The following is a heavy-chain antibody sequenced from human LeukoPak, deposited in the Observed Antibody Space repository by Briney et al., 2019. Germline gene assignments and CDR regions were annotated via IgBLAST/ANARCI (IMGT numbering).Heavy chain of an antibody. CDR1: EFTFSSYG. Sequence: GGSLRLSCAASEFTFSSYGMHWVRQAPGKGLEWVAFIRSDGSDKFYADPVKGRFTISRDNAKNSLYLQMNSLRAEDTAVYYCARAKLYDILTGADAFDIWGQGTMVTVSS. CDR3: ARAKLYDILTGADAFDI. CDR2: IRSDGSDK. J-gene: IGHJ3*02. V-gene: IGHV3-30*02. D-gene: IGHD3-9*01.